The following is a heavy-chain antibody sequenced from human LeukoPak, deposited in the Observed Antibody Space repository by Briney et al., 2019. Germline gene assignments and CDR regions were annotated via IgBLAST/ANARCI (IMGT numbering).Heavy chain of an antibody. J-gene: IGHJ6*02. Sequence: PGRSLRLSCAASGFTFSSYGMHWVRQAPGKGLEWVAVMWYDGSNKYYADSVKGRFTISRDNSKNTLYLQMNSLRAEGTAVYYCAASVVGPPLNYGMDVWGQGTTVIVSS. CDR3: AASVVGPPLNYGMDV. D-gene: IGHD2-2*01. CDR1: GFTFSSYG. V-gene: IGHV3-33*01. CDR2: MWYDGSNK.